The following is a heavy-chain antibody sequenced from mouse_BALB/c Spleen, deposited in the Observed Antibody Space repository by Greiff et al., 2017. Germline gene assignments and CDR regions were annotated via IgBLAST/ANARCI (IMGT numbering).Heavy chain of an antibody. J-gene: IGHJ4*01. CDR2: IDPANGNT. V-gene: IGHV14-3*02. D-gene: IGHD3-2*02. CDR3: ARSGMLCMDD. Sequence: EVQGVESGAELVKPGASVKLSCTASGFNIKDTYMHWVKQRPEQGLEWIGRIDPANGNTKYDPKFQGKATITADTSSNTAYLQLSSLTSEDTAVYYCARSGMLCMDDWGQGTSVTVSS. CDR1: GFNIKDTY.